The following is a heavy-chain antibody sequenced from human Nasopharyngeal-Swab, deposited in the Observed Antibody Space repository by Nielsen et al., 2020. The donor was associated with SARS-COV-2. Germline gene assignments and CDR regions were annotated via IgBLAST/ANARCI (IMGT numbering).Heavy chain of an antibody. J-gene: IGHJ6*02. D-gene: IGHD7-27*01. CDR3: ARDLSGDGEYYYYGMDV. Sequence: GGSLRLSCAASGFTFSRYWMSWVRQAPGKGLEWVANIKPDGSEKYYLDSAKGRLTISRDNAKNSLYLQMNSLRAEDTAVYYCARDLSGDGEYYYYGMDVWGQGTTVTVSS. CDR1: GFTFSRYW. CDR2: IKPDGSEK. V-gene: IGHV3-7*03.